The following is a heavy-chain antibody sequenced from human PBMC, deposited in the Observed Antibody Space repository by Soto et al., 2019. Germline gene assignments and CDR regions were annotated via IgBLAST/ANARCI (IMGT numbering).Heavy chain of an antibody. CDR2: ISYDGSNK. CDR1: GFTFSSYG. D-gene: IGHD2-2*01. CDR3: ANLYCSSTSCYVGQDDY. Sequence: QVQLVESGGGVVQPGRSLRLSCAASGFTFSSYGMHWVRQAPGKGLEWVAVISYDGSNKYYADSVKGRFTISRDNSKNTLYLQMNSLRAEDTAVYYCANLYCSSTSCYVGQDDYWGQGTLVTVSS. J-gene: IGHJ4*02. V-gene: IGHV3-30*18.